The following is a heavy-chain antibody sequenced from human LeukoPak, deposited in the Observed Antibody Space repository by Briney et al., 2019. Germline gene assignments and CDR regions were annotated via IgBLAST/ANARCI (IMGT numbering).Heavy chain of an antibody. CDR3: AKDTKAADAFDI. CDR2: VYSGGST. J-gene: IGHJ3*02. Sequence: GGSLRLSCAASGFTFSSYSMNWVRQAPGKGLEWVSLVYSGGSTYYADSAKGRFTISRDNSKNTLYLQMNSLRAEDTAVYYCAKDTKAADAFDIWGQGTMVTVSS. CDR1: GFTFSSYS. D-gene: IGHD6-13*01. V-gene: IGHV3-66*02.